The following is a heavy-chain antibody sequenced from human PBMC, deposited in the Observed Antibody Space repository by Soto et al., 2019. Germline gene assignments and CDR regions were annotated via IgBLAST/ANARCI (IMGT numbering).Heavy chain of an antibody. D-gene: IGHD5-18*01. CDR2: ISYDGSNK. J-gene: IGHJ4*02. CDR3: PRGDTAMAPPLYYFDY. V-gene: IGHV3-30-3*01. Sequence: GGSLRLSCAASGFTFSSYAMHWVRQAPGKGLEWVAVISYDGSNKYYADSVKGRFTISRDNSKNTLYLQMNSLRAEDTAVYYCPRGDTAMAPPLYYFDYWGQGTLVTVSS. CDR1: GFTFSSYA.